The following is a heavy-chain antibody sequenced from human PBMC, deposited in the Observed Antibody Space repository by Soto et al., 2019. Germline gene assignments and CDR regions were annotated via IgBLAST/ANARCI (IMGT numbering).Heavy chain of an antibody. D-gene: IGHD3-22*01. Sequence: PGGSLRLSCAASGFTFSRYAMSWVRQGPGKGLEWVSAISGSGGSTYYADSVKGRFTISRDNSKNTLYLQMNSLRAEDTAVYYCAKGLGSSGYYFTYWGQGTLVTVSS. CDR1: GFTFSRYA. V-gene: IGHV3-23*01. J-gene: IGHJ4*02. CDR3: AKGLGSSGYYFTY. CDR2: ISGSGGST.